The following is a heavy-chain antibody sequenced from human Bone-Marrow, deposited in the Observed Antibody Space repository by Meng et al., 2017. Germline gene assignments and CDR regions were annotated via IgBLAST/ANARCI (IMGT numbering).Heavy chain of an antibody. CDR1: GGSISSSSYY. Sequence: SETLSLTCTVSGGSISSSSYYWGWIRQPPGKGLEWIGSIYYSGSTYYNPSLMSRLTISVDTSKNQFSLKLSSVTAADTAVYYCARLAGSSWYLYYYGMDVWGQGNTVTGYS. CDR3: ARLAGSSWYLYYYGMDV. V-gene: IGHV4-39*01. D-gene: IGHD6-13*01. CDR2: IYYSGST. J-gene: IGHJ6*02.